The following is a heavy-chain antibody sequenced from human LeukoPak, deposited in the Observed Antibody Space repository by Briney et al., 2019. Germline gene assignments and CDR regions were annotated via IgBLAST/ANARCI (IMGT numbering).Heavy chain of an antibody. CDR2: ISGSSRHI. V-gene: IGHV3-21*01. Sequence: PGGSLRLSCAASGFTFSDYTTNWVRQAPGEGLEYVSSISGSSRHIYYADSVKGRFTISRDNTKSSLYLQMNSLRVEDMAVYYCARVSSWYERGPFDYWGQGTLVTVSS. J-gene: IGHJ4*02. D-gene: IGHD6-13*01. CDR3: ARVSSWYERGPFDY. CDR1: GFTFSDYT.